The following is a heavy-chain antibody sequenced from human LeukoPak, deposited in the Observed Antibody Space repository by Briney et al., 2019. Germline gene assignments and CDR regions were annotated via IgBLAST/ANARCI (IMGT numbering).Heavy chain of an antibody. Sequence: PGGSLRLSCAASGFTFSSYAMSWVRQAPGGGLGWVSAISGSGGSTYYADSVKGRFTISRDHSKNTLYLQMNSLRAEATDVYYCAKDGGSDRASYSVLIYYYYYCMDVWGKGTTVTVSS. CDR2: ISGSGGST. J-gene: IGHJ6*03. CDR3: AKDGGSDRASYSVLIYYYYYCMDV. CDR1: GFTFSSYA. V-gene: IGHV3-23*01. D-gene: IGHD1-26*01.